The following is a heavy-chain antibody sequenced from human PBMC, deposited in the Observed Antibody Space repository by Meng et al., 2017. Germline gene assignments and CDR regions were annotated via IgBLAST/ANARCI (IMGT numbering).Heavy chain of an antibody. CDR3: ASTDKYYFDY. Sequence: VQLVESGGGLVTPGRSLRLSCAASGFTFSNYAMHWVRQAPGQGLEWVALISYDGSNKYYADSVKGRFNLSRDNSKNTQYLQMNSLRAEDTAVYYCASTDKYYFDYWGQGTLVTVSS. V-gene: IGHV3-30-3*01. J-gene: IGHJ4*02. CDR2: ISYDGSNK. CDR1: GFTFSNYA.